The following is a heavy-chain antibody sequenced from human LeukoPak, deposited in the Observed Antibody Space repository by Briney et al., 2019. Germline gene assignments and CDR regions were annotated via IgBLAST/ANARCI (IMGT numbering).Heavy chain of an antibody. CDR1: GFTFSSYA. Sequence: GGSLRLSCAASGFTFSSYAMSWVRQAPGKGLEWVSGINWNGGSTGYADSVKGRFTISRDNAKNSLYLQMSSLRAEDTALYYCARAFKYSMSGYYFDYWGQGTLATVSS. CDR3: ARAFKYSMSGYYFDY. D-gene: IGHD2-21*01. CDR2: INWNGGST. V-gene: IGHV3-20*04. J-gene: IGHJ4*02.